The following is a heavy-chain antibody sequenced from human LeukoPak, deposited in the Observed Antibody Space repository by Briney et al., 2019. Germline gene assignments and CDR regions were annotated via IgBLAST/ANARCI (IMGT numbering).Heavy chain of an antibody. V-gene: IGHV1-3*01. CDR1: GYTFTSYA. J-gene: IGHJ4*02. CDR3: ARDPRGSWYLDY. CDR2: INAGNGNT. Sequence: ASVKVSCKASGYTFTSYAMHWVRQAPGQRLEWMGWINAGNGNTKYSQKFQGRVTITRDTSASTAYMELSSLRSEDTAVYYRARDPRGSWYLDYWGQGTLVTVSS. D-gene: IGHD6-13*01.